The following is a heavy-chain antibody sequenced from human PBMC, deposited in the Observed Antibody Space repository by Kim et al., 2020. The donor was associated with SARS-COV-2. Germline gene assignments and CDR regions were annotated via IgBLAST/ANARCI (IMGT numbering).Heavy chain of an antibody. Sequence: SETLSLTCTVSGGSISSSSYYWGWIRQPPGKGLEWIGSIYYSGSTYYNPSLKSRVTISVDTSKNQFSLKLSSVTAADTAVYYCARDGGGYCSGGSCSPYPPFDPWGQGTLVTVSS. D-gene: IGHD2-15*01. CDR3: ARDGGGYCSGGSCSPYPPFDP. CDR1: GGSISSSSYY. J-gene: IGHJ5*02. V-gene: IGHV4-39*02. CDR2: IYYSGST.